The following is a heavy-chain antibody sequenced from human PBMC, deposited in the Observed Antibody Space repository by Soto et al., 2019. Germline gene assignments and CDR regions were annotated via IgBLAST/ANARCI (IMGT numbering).Heavy chain of an antibody. CDR1: GGSFSGYY. Sequence: SETLSLTCAVYGGSFSGYYWSWIRQPPGKGLEWIGRIYHSGSTNYNPSLKSRVTISVDTSKNQFSLKLSSVTAADTAVYYCARHLASDYGVDYWGQGTLVTVSS. CDR3: ARHLASDYGVDY. V-gene: IGHV4-34*01. J-gene: IGHJ4*02. D-gene: IGHD4-17*01. CDR2: IYHSGST.